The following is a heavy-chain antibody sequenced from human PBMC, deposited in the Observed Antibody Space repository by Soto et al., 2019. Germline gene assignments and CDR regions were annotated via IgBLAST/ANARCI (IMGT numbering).Heavy chain of an antibody. V-gene: IGHV1-18*01. CDR1: GYTFTSYG. CDR2: ISAYNGNT. CDR3: ARAEEFCSSTSCYVVGYYYGMDV. D-gene: IGHD2-2*01. Sequence: GASVKVSCKASGYTFTSYGISWVRQAPGQGLEWMGWISAYNGNTNYAQKLQGRVTMTTDTSTSTAYMELRSLRSDDTAVYYCARAEEFCSSTSCYVVGYYYGMDVWGQGTTVTVSS. J-gene: IGHJ6*02.